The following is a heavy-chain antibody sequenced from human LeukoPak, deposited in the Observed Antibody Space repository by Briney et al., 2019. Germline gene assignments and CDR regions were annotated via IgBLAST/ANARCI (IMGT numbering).Heavy chain of an antibody. CDR1: GGSISSYY. Sequence: SETLSLTCTVYGGSISSYYWSWIRQPPGKGLEWIGYIYYSGSTNYNPSLKSRVTISVDTSKNQFSLKLSSVTAADTAVYYCASGYYGMDVWGQGTTVTVSS. J-gene: IGHJ6*02. CDR3: ASGYYGMDV. V-gene: IGHV4-59*01. CDR2: IYYSGST.